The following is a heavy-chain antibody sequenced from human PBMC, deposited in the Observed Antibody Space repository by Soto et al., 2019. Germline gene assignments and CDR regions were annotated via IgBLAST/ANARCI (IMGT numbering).Heavy chain of an antibody. CDR3: ARARTGGAYYYYYGMDV. CDR1: GGTFSSYA. J-gene: IGHJ6*02. CDR2: IIPIFGTA. V-gene: IGHV1-69*01. Sequence: QVQLVQSGAEVKKPGSSVEVSCKASGGTFSSYAISWVRQAPGQGLEWMGGIIPIFGTANYAQKFQGRVTITADESTSTAYMELSSLRSEDTAVYYCARARTGGAYYYYYGMDVWGQGTTVTVSS. D-gene: IGHD3-10*01.